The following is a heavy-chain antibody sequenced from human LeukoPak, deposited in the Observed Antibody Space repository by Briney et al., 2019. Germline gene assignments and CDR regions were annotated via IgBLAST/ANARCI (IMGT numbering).Heavy chain of an antibody. J-gene: IGHJ6*02. CDR2: IKQDGSEK. CDR3: ARDLGTVRGGSMDV. CDR1: GFTFSSYW. V-gene: IGHV3-7*01. D-gene: IGHD3-10*01. Sequence: PGGSLRLSCAASGFTFSSYWMSWVRHAPGKGLEWVANIKQDGSEKYYVDSVKGRFTISRDNAKNSLYLQMNSLRAEDTAVYYCARDLGTVRGGSMDVWGQGTTVTVSS.